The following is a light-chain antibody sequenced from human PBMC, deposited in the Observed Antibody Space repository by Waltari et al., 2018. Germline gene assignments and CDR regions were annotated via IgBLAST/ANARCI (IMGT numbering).Light chain of an antibody. CDR2: KDS. V-gene: IGLV3-27*01. J-gene: IGLJ2*01. CDR3: YSVDDNKRV. CDR1: VLAKRY. Sequence: SYELTQPSSVSVSPGQTARITCSGDVLAKRYTRWFQRKPGQAPGLVIYKDSERPSGIPERFSGSSSGTTVTLTISGAQVEDEADYYCYSVDDNKRVFGGGTKLTVL.